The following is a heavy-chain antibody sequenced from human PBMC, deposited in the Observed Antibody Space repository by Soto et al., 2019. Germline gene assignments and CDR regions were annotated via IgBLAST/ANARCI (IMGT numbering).Heavy chain of an antibody. Sequence: SETLSLTCTVSGGSISSTTYYWGWIRQPPGKGLEWIGSISYSGSTYYNPSLKSRVTMSVDTSKNQFSLKLSSVTAADTAVYFCASDYIVMIRGVIITVSDFDYWGRGTLVTVSS. CDR2: ISYSGST. V-gene: IGHV4-39*01. D-gene: IGHD3-10*01. CDR1: GGSISSTTYY. J-gene: IGHJ4*02. CDR3: ASDYIVMIRGVIITVSDFDY.